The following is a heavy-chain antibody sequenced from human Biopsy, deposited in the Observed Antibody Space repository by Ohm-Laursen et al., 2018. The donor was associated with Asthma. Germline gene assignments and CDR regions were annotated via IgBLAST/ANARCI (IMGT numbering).Heavy chain of an antibody. V-gene: IGHV3-48*03. CDR1: GFTFRSYA. CDR3: ARVFESSEWGPFYHFGLDV. D-gene: IGHD6-25*01. Sequence: SLRLSCAASGFTFRSYAMHWMRQAPGKGLEWVSSISSSGSTTYPAESVKGRFTISRDNAQKSLFLQMGSLRAEDTAIYYCARVFESSEWGPFYHFGLDVWGQGTTVAVSS. J-gene: IGHJ6*02. CDR2: ISSSGSTT.